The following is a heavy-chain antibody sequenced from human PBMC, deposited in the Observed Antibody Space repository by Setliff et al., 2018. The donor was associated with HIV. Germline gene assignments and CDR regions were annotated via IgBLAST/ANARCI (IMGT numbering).Heavy chain of an antibody. Sequence: ASVKVSCKASGYTFSSYDINWVRQATGQGLEWMGWMNPNSGSTSYAQKFQGRVTVTRDASTSTVYMDLSSLRSDDTAVYFCARVYCSIASCYDEYYFDYWGQGTLVTVSS. V-gene: IGHV1-8*02. CDR3: ARVYCSIASCYDEYYFDY. J-gene: IGHJ4*02. CDR2: MNPNSGST. CDR1: GYTFSSYD. D-gene: IGHD2-2*01.